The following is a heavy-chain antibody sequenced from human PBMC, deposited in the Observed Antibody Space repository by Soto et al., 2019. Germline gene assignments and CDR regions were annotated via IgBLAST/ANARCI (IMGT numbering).Heavy chain of an antibody. V-gene: IGHV1-46*01. CDR2: INPSGGST. CDR1: GYTFTSYY. CDR3: ARTRDLQQLSPWIDP. D-gene: IGHD6-13*01. Sequence: ASVKVSCKASGYTFTSYYMHWVRQAPGQGLEWMGIINPSGGSTSYAQKFQGRVTMTRDTSTSTVYMELSSLRSEDTAVYYCARTRDLQQLSPWIDPRGQGTLVTVSS. J-gene: IGHJ5*02.